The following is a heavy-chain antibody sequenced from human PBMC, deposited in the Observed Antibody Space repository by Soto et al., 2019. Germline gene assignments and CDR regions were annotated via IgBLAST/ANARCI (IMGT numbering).Heavy chain of an antibody. CDR2: IYHSGGP. D-gene: IGHD3-16*01. Sequence: VQLQESGPGLLKPSETLSLTCTVSDDSLSSSYWSWIRQSPGKGLEWIGYIYHSGGPNYNPSLKGRATIATDTSENQFSLYLGSVTAADTGVYYGAMGDSWKLVDDWRQGTLVTVSS. V-gene: IGHV4-59*01. CDR3: AMGDSWKLVDD. CDR1: DDSLSSSY. J-gene: IGHJ4*02.